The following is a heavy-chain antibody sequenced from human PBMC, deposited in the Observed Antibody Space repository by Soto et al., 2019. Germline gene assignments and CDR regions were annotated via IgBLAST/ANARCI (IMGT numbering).Heavy chain of an antibody. CDR3: ASDAWDHSCDY. Sequence: EVQLVESGGGLVKPGGSLRLSCAASGFTFSSYTVNWVRQAPGQGLEWVSSISSGSSFIYYADSVKGRFTISRDDAKTSVYLQMNSLRDEDTAVYYCASDAWDHSCDYWGPGTLVTVSS. J-gene: IGHJ4*02. CDR2: ISSGSSFI. V-gene: IGHV3-21*06. CDR1: GFTFSSYT. D-gene: IGHD1-26*01.